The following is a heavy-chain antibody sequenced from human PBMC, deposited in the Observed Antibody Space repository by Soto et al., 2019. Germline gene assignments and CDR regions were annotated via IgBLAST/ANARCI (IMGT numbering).Heavy chain of an antibody. J-gene: IGHJ4*02. D-gene: IGHD6-6*01. V-gene: IGHV3-11*01. CDR3: ARTLVPAPHIGYFDY. CDR2: ISSSGSTI. Sequence: AGGSLRLSCAASGFTFSDYYMSWIRQAPGKGLEWVSYISSSGSTIYYADSVKGRFTISRDNAKNSLYLQMNSLRAEDTAVYYCARTLVPAPHIGYFDYWGQGTLVTVSS. CDR1: GFTFSDYY.